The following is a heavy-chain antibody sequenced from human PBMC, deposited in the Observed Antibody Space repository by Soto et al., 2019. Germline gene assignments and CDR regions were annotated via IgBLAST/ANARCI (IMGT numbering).Heavy chain of an antibody. CDR2: IDSTGAGT. Sequence: GGSLRLSCAASGFTFSKFAMTWARQAPGKGLEWVSAIDSTGAGTYYVDSVKGRFTVSRDNAKNTLYLQMHSLRAEDTAVYYCTRQYLLWEPFDYWGHGSLVTVSS. D-gene: IGHD1-26*01. V-gene: IGHV3-23*01. CDR1: GFTFSKFA. CDR3: TRQYLLWEPFDY. J-gene: IGHJ4*01.